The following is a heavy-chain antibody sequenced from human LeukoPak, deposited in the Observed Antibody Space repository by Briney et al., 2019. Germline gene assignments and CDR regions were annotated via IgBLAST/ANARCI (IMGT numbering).Heavy chain of an antibody. CDR2: ISTNSGAT. V-gene: IGHV1-2*02. J-gene: IGHJ4*02. CDR1: GYTFTADY. D-gene: IGHD3-22*01. Sequence: EASVKVSCKTSGYTFTADYLYWMRQTPGLGLEWIGWISTNSGATRYADKFQGRVTMTRDKSISTAYMELSRLRSDDTAVYYCARATYYYDSSGYYVYYFDYWGQGTLVTVSS. CDR3: ARATYYYDSSGYYVYYFDY.